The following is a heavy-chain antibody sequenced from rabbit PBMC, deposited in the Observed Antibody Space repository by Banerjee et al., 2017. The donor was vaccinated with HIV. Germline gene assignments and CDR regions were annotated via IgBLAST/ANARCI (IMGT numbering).Heavy chain of an antibody. J-gene: IGHJ4*01. CDR1: GFSFSDKAV. Sequence: QSLEESGGDLVKPGASLTLACTGSGFSFSDKAVMCWVRQAPGKGLEWIACINAVTGRAVYASWAKGRFTFSKTSSTTVTLQMTSLTAADTATYFCAKDLAGAIGWNFDLWGQGTLVTVS. V-gene: IGHV1S40*01. CDR2: INAVTGRA. D-gene: IGHD4-1*01. CDR3: AKDLAGAIGWNFDL.